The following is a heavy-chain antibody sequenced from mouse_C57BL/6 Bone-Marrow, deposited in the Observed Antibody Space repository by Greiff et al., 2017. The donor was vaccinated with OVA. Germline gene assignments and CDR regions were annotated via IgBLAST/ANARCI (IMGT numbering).Heavy chain of an antibody. V-gene: IGHV5-4*01. J-gene: IGHJ2*01. Sequence: EVKVVESGGGLVKPGGSLKLSCAASGFTFSSYAMSWVRQTPEKRLEWVATISDGGSYTYYPDNVKGRFTISRDNAKNNLYLQMSHLKSEDTAMYYCARDPYWGQGTTLTVSS. CDR3: ARDPY. CDR1: GFTFSSYA. CDR2: ISDGGSYT.